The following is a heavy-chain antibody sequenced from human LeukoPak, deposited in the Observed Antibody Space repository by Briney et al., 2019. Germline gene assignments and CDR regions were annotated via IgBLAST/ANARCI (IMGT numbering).Heavy chain of an antibody. D-gene: IGHD5-24*01. CDR3: AGDGYNSRRFFDY. CDR1: GYTFNAYY. J-gene: IGHJ4*02. V-gene: IGHV1-2*02. Sequence: ASVKVSCKASGYTFNAYYMHWVRQAPGQGLEWMGWINPNSGGSNYAQKFQGRVTMTSDTSINTAYMELSRLISDDTAVYYCAGDGYNSRRFFDYWGQGTLVTVSS. CDR2: INPNSGGS.